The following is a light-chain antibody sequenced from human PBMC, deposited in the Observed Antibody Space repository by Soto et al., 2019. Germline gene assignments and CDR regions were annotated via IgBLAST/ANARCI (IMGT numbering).Light chain of an antibody. CDR1: QNVSSSY. CDR2: GAC. V-gene: IGKV3-20*01. Sequence: EIVLTQSPGTLAVSPGETATLSCRPSQNVSSSYLAWFQQSPGQAPRLLIYGACNKATGIPDRFSGSGYGTDFTRSIHRQEPEDFAVYYCQQYGSLPFTFGQGTRL. CDR3: QQYGSLPFT. J-gene: IGKJ2*01.